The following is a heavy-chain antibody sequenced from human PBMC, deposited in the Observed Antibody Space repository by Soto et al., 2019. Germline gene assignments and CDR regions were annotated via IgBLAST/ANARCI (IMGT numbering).Heavy chain of an antibody. D-gene: IGHD7-27*01. CDR3: ERIGRKLGTHYWYFDL. J-gene: IGHJ2*01. CDR1: GGSFSGYY. V-gene: IGHV4-34*01. Sequence: PSETLSLTCAVYGGSFSGYYWSWIRQPPGKGLEWIGEINHSGSTNYNPSLKSRVTISVDTSKNQFSLKLSSVTAADTAVYYCERIGRKLGTHYWYFDLWGRGTLVTVSS. CDR2: INHSGST.